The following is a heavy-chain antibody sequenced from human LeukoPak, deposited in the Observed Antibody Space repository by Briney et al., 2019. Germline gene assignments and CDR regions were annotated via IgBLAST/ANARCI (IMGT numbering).Heavy chain of an antibody. CDR1: RFTFSTYW. J-gene: IGHJ4*02. CDR3: ARSSGWYSSLPFDY. V-gene: IGHV3-7*01. Sequence: GGSLRLSCAASRFTFSTYWMSWVRQAPGKGLEWVANIKQDGSEKYYVYSVKGRFTISRDNAKNSLYLQMNSLRAEDTAVYYCARSSGWYSSLPFDYWGQGTLVTVSS. D-gene: IGHD6-19*01. CDR2: IKQDGSEK.